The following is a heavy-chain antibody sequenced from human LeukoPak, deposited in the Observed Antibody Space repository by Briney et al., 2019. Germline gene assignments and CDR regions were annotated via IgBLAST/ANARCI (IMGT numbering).Heavy chain of an antibody. CDR3: ARHDSYDFWSGSTGRFDP. Sequence: GESLKISCKGSGYSFTSYWIGWVRQMPGKGLEWMGTIYPGDSDTRYSPSFQGQVTISADKSISTAYLQWSSLKASDTAMYYCARHDSYDFWSGSTGRFDPWGQGTLVTVSS. CDR1: GYSFTSYW. D-gene: IGHD3-3*01. V-gene: IGHV5-51*01. J-gene: IGHJ5*02. CDR2: IYPGDSDT.